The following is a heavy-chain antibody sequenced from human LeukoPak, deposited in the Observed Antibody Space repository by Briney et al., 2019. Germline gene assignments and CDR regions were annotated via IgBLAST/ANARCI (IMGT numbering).Heavy chain of an antibody. CDR3: ARDRRYCSSTSCYSLSYYMDV. D-gene: IGHD2-2*01. V-gene: IGHV3-48*03. Sequence: GGSLRLSCAASGFTFSSYEMNWVRQAPGKGLEWVSYISSSGSTIYYADSVKGRFTISRDNAKNSLYLQMNSLRAEDTAVYYCARDRRYCSSTSCYSLSYYMDVWGKGTTVTVSS. J-gene: IGHJ6*03. CDR1: GFTFSSYE. CDR2: ISSSGSTI.